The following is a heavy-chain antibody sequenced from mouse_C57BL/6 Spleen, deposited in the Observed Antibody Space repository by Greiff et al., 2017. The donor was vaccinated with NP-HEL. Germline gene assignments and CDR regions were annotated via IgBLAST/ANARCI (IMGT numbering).Heavy chain of an antibody. CDR1: GYSFTDYN. D-gene: IGHD2-1*01. V-gene: IGHV1-39*01. CDR3: ARRGIYYGNYAFDY. Sequence: VQLQQSGPELVKPGASVKISCKASGYSFTDYNMNWVKQSNGKSLEWIGVINPNFGTTNYNQKFKGKATLTVDQSSSTAYMQLNSLTSEDSAVYYCARRGIYYGNYAFDYWGQGTTLTVSS. J-gene: IGHJ2*01. CDR2: INPNFGTT.